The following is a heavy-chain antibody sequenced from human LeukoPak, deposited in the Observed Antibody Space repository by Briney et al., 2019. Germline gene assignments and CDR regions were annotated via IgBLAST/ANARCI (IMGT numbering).Heavy chain of an antibody. CDR1: GFAFSNYW. Sequence: GGSLRLSCAASGFAFSNYWMSWVRQAPGKGLEWVANIKQDGSEKFYVDSLKGRFTISRDNARNSLYLQMNSLRAEDTAVYYCATLGAYDRFDSWGQGTLVTVSS. V-gene: IGHV3-7*05. CDR2: IKQDGSEK. J-gene: IGHJ4*02. CDR3: ATLGAYDRFDS. D-gene: IGHD5-12*01.